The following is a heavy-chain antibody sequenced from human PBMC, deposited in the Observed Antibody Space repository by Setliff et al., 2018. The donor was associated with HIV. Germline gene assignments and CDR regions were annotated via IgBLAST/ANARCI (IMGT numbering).Heavy chain of an antibody. V-gene: IGHV3-48*03. J-gene: IGHJ4*02. CDR2: ISGSGSVI. Sequence: GGSLRLSCVASGFTFSSNEMNWVRQAPGKGLEWVSSISGSGSVIHYADSVKGRFTISRDNAKNLLFLQMNSLRAEDTAIYYCTADSRESPNLDYWGQGTPVTVSS. D-gene: IGHD3-22*01. CDR1: GFTFSSNE. CDR3: TADSRESPNLDY.